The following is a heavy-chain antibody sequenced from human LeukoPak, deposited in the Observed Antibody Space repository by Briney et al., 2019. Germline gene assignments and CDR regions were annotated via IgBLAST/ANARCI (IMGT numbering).Heavy chain of an antibody. Sequence: SETLSLTCSVSGASMSSHYWSWIRQPPGKGLEWIGYIYNSGSAKYSPSLRSRLTMSVDTARNQYSLKLSSVTAADTAVYYCATYSTALYYGIDVWGQGTAVTVSS. V-gene: IGHV4-59*11. CDR3: ATYSTALYYGIDV. CDR2: IYNSGSA. D-gene: IGHD5-12*01. J-gene: IGHJ6*02. CDR1: GASMSSHY.